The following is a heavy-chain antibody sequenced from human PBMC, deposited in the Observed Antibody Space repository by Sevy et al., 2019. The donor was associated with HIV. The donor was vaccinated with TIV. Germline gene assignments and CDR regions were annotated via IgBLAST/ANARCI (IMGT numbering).Heavy chain of an antibody. Sequence: GGSLRLSCAASGFTFSIAWMSWVRQAPGKGLEWVGRIKSKADGGTTDYTAPVKGRFTISRDDSKNTLYLHINTLKTEDTAVYYCTALAAADVGVLCLHWGQGTLVTVSS. CDR3: TALAAADVGVLCLH. D-gene: IGHD6-13*01. CDR1: GFTFSIAW. V-gene: IGHV3-15*01. CDR2: IKSKADGGTT. J-gene: IGHJ4*02.